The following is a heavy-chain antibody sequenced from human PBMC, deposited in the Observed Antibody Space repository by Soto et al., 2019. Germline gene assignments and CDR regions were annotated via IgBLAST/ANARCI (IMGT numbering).Heavy chain of an antibody. Sequence: LSLTCAVYGGSFSGYYWSWIRQPPGKGLEWIGEINHSGSTNYNPSLKSRVTISVDTSKNQFSLKLSSVTAADTAVYYCAGYDILTGSDVDFQHWGQGTLVTVSS. V-gene: IGHV4-34*01. CDR1: GGSFSGYY. CDR3: AGYDILTGSDVDFQH. CDR2: INHSGST. J-gene: IGHJ1*01. D-gene: IGHD3-9*01.